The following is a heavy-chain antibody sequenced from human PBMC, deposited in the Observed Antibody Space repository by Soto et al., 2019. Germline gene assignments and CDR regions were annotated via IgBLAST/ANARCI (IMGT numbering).Heavy chain of an antibody. J-gene: IGHJ4*02. D-gene: IGHD3-9*01. CDR2: IYYSGST. V-gene: IGHV4-39*01. CDR1: GGSISSSSYY. Sequence: QLQLQESGPGLVKPSETLSLTCTVSGGSISSSSYYWGWIRQPPGKGLEWIGSIYYSGSTYYNPSLKSRVTISVDTSKNQFSLKLSSVTAADTAVYYCARRNYDILTGYYNVFDYWGQGTLVTVSS. CDR3: ARRNYDILTGYYNVFDY.